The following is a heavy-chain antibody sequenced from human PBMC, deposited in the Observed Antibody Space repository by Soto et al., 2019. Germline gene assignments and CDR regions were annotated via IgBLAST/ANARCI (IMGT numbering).Heavy chain of an antibody. CDR1: GYTFTNYA. J-gene: IGHJ5*02. D-gene: IGHD1-26*01. CDR2: INGGNGNT. Sequence: QVQLVQSGDEVKKPGASAKVSCKASGYTFTNYAIHWVRQAPGQRLEWMGWINGGNGNTEYSQRFQGRVTISRDTPANTVYMEVSDLKSEDIAVYYCARGVGEWELLTAWGQGTLVTVSS. V-gene: IGHV1-3*01. CDR3: ARGVGEWELLTA.